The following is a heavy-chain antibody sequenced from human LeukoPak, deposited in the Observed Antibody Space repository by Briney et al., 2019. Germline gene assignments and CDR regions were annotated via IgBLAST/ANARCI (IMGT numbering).Heavy chain of an antibody. J-gene: IGHJ4*02. V-gene: IGHV3-9*01. CDR1: GFTFETSA. CDR2: ISWNSGSI. Sequence: GGSLRLSCAASGFTFETSAMHWVRQAPGKGLEWVSGISWNSGSIGYADSVRGRFTISRDNAKNSVYLQMNSLRAEDTALYYCAKDKAPLYSGYDWDLDFWGQGTLVIVSS. D-gene: IGHD5-12*01. CDR3: AKDKAPLYSGYDWDLDF.